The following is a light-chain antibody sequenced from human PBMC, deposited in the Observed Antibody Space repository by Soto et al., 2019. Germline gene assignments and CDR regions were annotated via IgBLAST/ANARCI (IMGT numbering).Light chain of an antibody. CDR2: GAS. J-gene: IGKJ2*01. V-gene: IGKV3-15*01. CDR3: QQSYSTPPT. CDR1: HSVRSS. Sequence: EIVMTQSPATLSVSPGERATLSCRASHSVRSSLAWYQQKPGQAPRLLIHGASTRATGIPGRFSGSGSGTEFTLIISSVQPDDFAIYFCQQSYSTPPTFGQGTTLEIK.